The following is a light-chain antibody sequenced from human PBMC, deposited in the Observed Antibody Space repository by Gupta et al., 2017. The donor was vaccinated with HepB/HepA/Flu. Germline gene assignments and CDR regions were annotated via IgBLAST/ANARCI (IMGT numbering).Light chain of an antibody. CDR1: QSLLNNNGYNY. Sequence: DIVTTHSPLSLPVTAGAPASISCRSSQSLLNNNGYNYLNWYLQKPGQSPQLLLYLGSKRASGLRDRFSGRCSSIDFTLKMCRVEAAAVVVYSIRQGLQIPLTFGGWTKV. CDR2: LGS. CDR3: RQGLQIPLT. J-gene: IGKJ4*01. V-gene: IGKV2-28*01.